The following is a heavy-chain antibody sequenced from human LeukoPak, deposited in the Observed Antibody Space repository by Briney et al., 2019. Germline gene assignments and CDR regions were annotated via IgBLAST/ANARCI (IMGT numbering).Heavy chain of an antibody. V-gene: IGHV3-23*01. Sequence: GGSLRLSCAASGFTFSSYAMSWVRQAPGKGLEWVSAISGSGGSTYYADSVKGRFTISRDNSKNTLYLQMNSLRAEDTAVYYCASLTPYYDSSGYYFGCWGQGTLVTVSS. CDR1: GFTFSSYA. CDR3: ASLTPYYDSSGYYFGC. J-gene: IGHJ4*02. D-gene: IGHD3-22*01. CDR2: ISGSGGST.